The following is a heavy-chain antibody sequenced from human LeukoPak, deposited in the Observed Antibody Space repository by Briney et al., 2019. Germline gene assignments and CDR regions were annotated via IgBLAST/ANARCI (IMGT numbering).Heavy chain of an antibody. V-gene: IGHV4-59*08. CDR3: ARDIVVVPGSLGFGP. D-gene: IGHD2-2*01. CDR2: IYYSGST. Sequence: PXXTLSLTCTVSGGSIXSYYWSWIRQPPGKGLEWIGYIYYSGSTNYNPSLKSRVTISVDTSKNQFSLKLSSVTAADTAVYYCARDIVVVPGSLGFGPWGQGTLVTVSS. J-gene: IGHJ5*02. CDR1: GGSIXSYY.